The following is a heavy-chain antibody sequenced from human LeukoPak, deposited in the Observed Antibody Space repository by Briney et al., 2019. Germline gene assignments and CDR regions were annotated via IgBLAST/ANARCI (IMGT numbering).Heavy chain of an antibody. Sequence: SETLSLTCTVSGGSISSYYWSWIRQPPGKGLEWIGYIYYSGSTNYNPSLKSRVTISVDTSKNQFSLKLSSVTAADTAVYYCARLLLYYYDSSGYTNAFDIWGQGTMVTVSS. D-gene: IGHD3-22*01. CDR1: GGSISSYY. J-gene: IGHJ3*02. V-gene: IGHV4-59*08. CDR2: IYYSGST. CDR3: ARLLLYYYDSSGYTNAFDI.